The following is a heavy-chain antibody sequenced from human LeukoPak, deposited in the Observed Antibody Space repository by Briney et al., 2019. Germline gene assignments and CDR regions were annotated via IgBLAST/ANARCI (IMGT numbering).Heavy chain of an antibody. V-gene: IGHV3-7*03. Sequence: PGGSLRLSCAASGFTFSSHWMSWVRQAPGKGLEWVANIKQDGSEKYYVDSVKGRFTISRDNAKNSLYLQMNSLRAEDTAVYYCARDGWLVDYWGQGTLVTVSS. D-gene: IGHD6-19*01. CDR3: ARDGWLVDY. CDR1: GFTFSSHW. CDR2: IKQDGSEK. J-gene: IGHJ4*02.